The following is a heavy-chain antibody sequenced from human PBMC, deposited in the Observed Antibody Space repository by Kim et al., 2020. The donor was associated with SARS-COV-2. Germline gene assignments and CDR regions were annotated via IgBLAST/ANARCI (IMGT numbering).Heavy chain of an antibody. V-gene: IGHV3-43*01. D-gene: IGHD3-22*01. J-gene: IGHJ4*02. Sequence: ADSVKGRFTISRDNSKNSLYLQTNSLRTEDTALYYCANFDSSGYQPPGDYWGQGTLVTVSS. CDR3: ANFDSSGYQPPGDY.